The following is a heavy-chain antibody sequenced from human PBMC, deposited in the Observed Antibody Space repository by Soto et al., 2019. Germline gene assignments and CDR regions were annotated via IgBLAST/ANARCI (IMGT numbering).Heavy chain of an antibody. D-gene: IGHD3-10*01. Sequence: QVQLVESGGGVVQPGRSLRLSCAAYGFTFSSYGMHWVRQAPGKGLEWVAVISYDGSNKYYADSVKGRFTISRDNSKNTLYLQMNSLRAEDTAVYYCAKGKSSITMVRGRSYYFDYWGQGTLVTVSS. V-gene: IGHV3-30*18. CDR1: GFTFSSYG. CDR3: AKGKSSITMVRGRSYYFDY. CDR2: ISYDGSNK. J-gene: IGHJ4*02.